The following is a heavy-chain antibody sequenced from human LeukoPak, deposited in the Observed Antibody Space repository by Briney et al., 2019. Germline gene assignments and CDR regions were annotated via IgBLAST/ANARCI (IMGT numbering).Heavy chain of an antibody. Sequence: GGSLRLSCAASGFTFSTYGMHWVRQAPGRGLQWVAFIRYDGSNKYYADSVKGRFTISRDNSKNTLYLQMNSLRAEDTAVYYCAKFPITMIVVVREAYFQHWGQGTLVTVSS. D-gene: IGHD3-22*01. CDR3: AKFPITMIVVVREAYFQH. V-gene: IGHV3-30*02. CDR1: GFTFSTYG. J-gene: IGHJ1*01. CDR2: IRYDGSNK.